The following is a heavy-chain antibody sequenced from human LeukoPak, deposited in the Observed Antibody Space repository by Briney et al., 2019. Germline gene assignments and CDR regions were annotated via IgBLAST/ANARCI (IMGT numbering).Heavy chain of an antibody. CDR1: GFTFGSYW. J-gene: IGHJ3*01. CDR3: ARPLGPHYYDSSGYSN. V-gene: IGHV3-7*01. D-gene: IGHD3-22*01. Sequence: GGSLRLSCAASGFTFGSYWMSWVRQAPGKGLEWVANINQYGSEKYYVDSVKGRFTISRDNAKNSVYLQMNSLRAEDTAVYYCARPLGPHYYDSSGYSNWGQGTMVTVSS. CDR2: INQYGSEK.